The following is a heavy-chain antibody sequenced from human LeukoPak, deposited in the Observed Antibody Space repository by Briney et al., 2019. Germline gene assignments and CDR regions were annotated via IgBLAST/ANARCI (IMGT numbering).Heavy chain of an antibody. V-gene: IGHV3-74*01. J-gene: IGHJ5*02. CDR1: GFTFSNYW. Sequence: PGGSLRLSCVASGFTFSNYWMHWVRQSPGKGLVWVSRIYVDGRTTNYADSVKGRFTISRDNAKNTVYLEMNSLSAEDTATYYCIRDFRSADLWGQGTLVTVTS. CDR3: IRDFRSADL. CDR2: IYVDGRTT.